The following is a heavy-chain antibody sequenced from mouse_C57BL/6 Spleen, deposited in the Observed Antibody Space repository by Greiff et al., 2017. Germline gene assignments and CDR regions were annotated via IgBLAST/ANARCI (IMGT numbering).Heavy chain of an antibody. J-gene: IGHJ2*01. V-gene: IGHV8-8*01. CDR2: LWWGDDK. D-gene: IGHD6-2*01. Sequence: QVQLKESGPGILQPSQTLRLTCSFSGFSLSTFGMGVGWIRQPSWTGLEWRAHLWWGDDKYYKPALKSRLTISKDTSKSQVFLKIANVATADTATYYCARIPLLYYLDYWGQGTTLTVSS. CDR1: GFSLSTFGMG. CDR3: ARIPLLYYLDY.